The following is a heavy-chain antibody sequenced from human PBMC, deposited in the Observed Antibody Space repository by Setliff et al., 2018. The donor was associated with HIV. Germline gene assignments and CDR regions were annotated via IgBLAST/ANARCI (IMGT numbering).Heavy chain of an antibody. CDR3: ARGLLLWFGESRKTNYYYYYYMDV. J-gene: IGHJ6*03. Sequence: SVKVSCKASGGIFSSYALSWVRQAPGQGLEWMGGIIPVFGTANYAQKFQGRVTITADESTSTAYMELSSLRSEDTAVYYCARGLLLWFGESRKTNYYYYYYMDVWGKGTTVTVSS. V-gene: IGHV1-69*13. D-gene: IGHD3-10*01. CDR1: GGIFSSYA. CDR2: IIPVFGTA.